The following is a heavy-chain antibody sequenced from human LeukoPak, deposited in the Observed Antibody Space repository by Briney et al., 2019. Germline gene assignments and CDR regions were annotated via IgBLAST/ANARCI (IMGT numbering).Heavy chain of an antibody. CDR2: ISGSAGRA. V-gene: IGHV3-23*01. CDR3: AKEYSGTFSPFPSYFDC. Sequence: PGGSLRLSCAASGFTFSSYAMNWVRQAPGKGLEWVSAISGSAGRAYYADSVKSRFTVSRDNSKNTLYLQMNSLRAEDTAVYYCAKEYSGTFSPFPSYFDCWGQGTLVTVSS. J-gene: IGHJ4*02. CDR1: GFTFSSYA. D-gene: IGHD1-26*01.